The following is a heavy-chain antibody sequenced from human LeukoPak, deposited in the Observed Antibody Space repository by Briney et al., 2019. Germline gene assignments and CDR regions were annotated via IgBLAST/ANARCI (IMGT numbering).Heavy chain of an antibody. D-gene: IGHD1-26*01. V-gene: IGHV3-66*02. J-gene: IGHJ4*02. Sequence: GGSLRLSCAAAGFTLSSNYMSWVRQAPGKGLEWVSVIYSGGSTYYADSVKGRFTISRDNSKNTLYLQMNSLRAEDTAVYYCARDALSGSYDYWGQGTLVTVSS. CDR3: ARDALSGSYDY. CDR2: IYSGGST. CDR1: GFTLSSNY.